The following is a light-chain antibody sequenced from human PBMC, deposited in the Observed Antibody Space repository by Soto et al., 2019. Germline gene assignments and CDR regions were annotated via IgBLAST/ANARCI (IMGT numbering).Light chain of an antibody. V-gene: IGLV2-23*02. CDR2: GVN. CDR3: CSYAGSRPDVDVV. J-gene: IGLJ2*01. Sequence: QSALTQPASVSGSPGQSITISCTGTSSDLGSYDLVSWYQKHPGKAPRLMIYGVNKRPAGDSNRFSGSKSGTTASLTSSGAQAEVEADYYCCSYAGSRPDVDVVFGGGTELTVL. CDR1: SSDLGSYDL.